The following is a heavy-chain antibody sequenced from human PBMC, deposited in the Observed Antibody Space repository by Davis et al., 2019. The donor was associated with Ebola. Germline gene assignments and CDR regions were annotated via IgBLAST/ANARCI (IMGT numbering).Heavy chain of an antibody. CDR2: ISYDGSNK. V-gene: IGHV3-30*18. J-gene: IGHJ4*02. CDR3: AKQSGSSGWYGLDY. Sequence: GESLKISCAASGFTFSSYGIHWVRQAPGKGLEWVAVISYDGSNKYYADSVKGRFTISRDNSKNTLYLQMNSLRAGDTAAYYCAKQSGSSGWYGLDYWGQGTLVTVSS. CDR1: GFTFSSYG. D-gene: IGHD6-19*01.